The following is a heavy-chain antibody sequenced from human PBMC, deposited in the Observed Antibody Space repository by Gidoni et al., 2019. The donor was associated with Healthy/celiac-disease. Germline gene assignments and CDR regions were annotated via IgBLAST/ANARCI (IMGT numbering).Heavy chain of an antibody. D-gene: IGHD4-17*01. CDR1: GFTFSSYA. J-gene: IGHJ4*02. CDR3: ARDISNGAF. CDR2: ISYDGSNK. V-gene: IGHV3-30-3*01. Sequence: QVQLVASGGGVVQPGRSLRLSCAASGFTFSSYAMHWVRQAPGKGLEWVAVISYDGSNKYYADSVKGRFTISRDNSKNTLYLQMNSLRAEDTAVYYCARDISNGAFWGQGTLVTVSS.